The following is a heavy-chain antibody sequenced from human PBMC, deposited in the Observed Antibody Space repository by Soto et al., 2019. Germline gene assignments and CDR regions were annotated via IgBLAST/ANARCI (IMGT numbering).Heavy chain of an antibody. CDR2: IDWDDDK. V-gene: IGHV2-70*11. CDR1: GFSLSTSGMC. CDR3: ARIPSVTTSYYYYMDV. Sequence: GSGPTLVNPTQTLTLTCTFSGFSLSTSGMCVSWIRQPPGKALEWLARIDWDDDKYYSTSLKTRLTISKDTSKNQVVLTMTNMDPVDTATYYCARIPSVTTSYYYYMDVWGKGTTVTVSS. D-gene: IGHD4-17*01. J-gene: IGHJ6*03.